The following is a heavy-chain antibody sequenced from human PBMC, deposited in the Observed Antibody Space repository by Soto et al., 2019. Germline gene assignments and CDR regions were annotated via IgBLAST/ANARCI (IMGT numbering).Heavy chain of an antibody. J-gene: IGHJ4*02. V-gene: IGHV5-51*01. CDR1: GYSFTSYW. Sequence: PGESLKISCKGSGYSFTSYWIGWVRQMPGKGLEWMGIIYPGDSDTRYSPSFQGQVTISADKSISTAYLQWSSLKASDTAMYYCARRNVDDFWSGYNRQYYFDYWGQGTLVTVSS. D-gene: IGHD3-3*01. CDR2: IYPGDSDT. CDR3: ARRNVDDFWSGYNRQYYFDY.